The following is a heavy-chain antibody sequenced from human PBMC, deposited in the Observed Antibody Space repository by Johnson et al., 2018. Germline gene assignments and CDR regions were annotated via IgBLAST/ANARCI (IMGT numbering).Heavy chain of an antibody. V-gene: IGHV3-33*01. D-gene: IGHD3-10*01. CDR1: GFTFSSYG. J-gene: IGHJ6*02. CDR3: ARDRYGSGNYYYYGMDV. Sequence: QVQLVESGGGVVQPGRSLRLSCAASGFTFSSYGMHWVRQAPGKGLEWVAVIWYDGSNKYYADSLKGRFIISRDNSKNTLYLQMNSLRAEDTAVYYCARDRYGSGNYYYYGMDVWGQGTTVTVSS. CDR2: IWYDGSNK.